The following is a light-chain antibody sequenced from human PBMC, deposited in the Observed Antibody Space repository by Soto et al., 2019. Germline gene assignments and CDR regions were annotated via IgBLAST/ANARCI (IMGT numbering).Light chain of an antibody. J-gene: IGKJ1*01. V-gene: IGKV3-20*01. CDR2: DAS. CDR3: QQYGSSPWT. CDR1: QSVSSSY. Sequence: EIVLTQSPRTLSLSPGESATLSCRASQSVSSSYLAWYQQKPGQAPRLLIYDASNRATGIPARFSGSGSGTDFTLTISSLEPEDFAVYYCQQYGSSPWTFGQGTKVDNK.